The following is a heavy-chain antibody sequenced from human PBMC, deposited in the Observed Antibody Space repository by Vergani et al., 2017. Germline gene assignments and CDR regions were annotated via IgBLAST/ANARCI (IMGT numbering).Heavy chain of an antibody. V-gene: IGHV3-74*01. Sequence: EVQLVESGGGLVQPGGSLRLSCAASGFTFSSYWMHWVRQAPGKGLVWVSRINSEGSSTSYADSVKGRFSISRDNAKNTLYLQMNSLRAEDTAVYYCARDQGIAAPYNWFDPWGQGTLVTVSS. D-gene: IGHD6-13*01. J-gene: IGHJ5*02. CDR3: ARDQGIAAPYNWFDP. CDR1: GFTFSSYW. CDR2: INSEGSST.